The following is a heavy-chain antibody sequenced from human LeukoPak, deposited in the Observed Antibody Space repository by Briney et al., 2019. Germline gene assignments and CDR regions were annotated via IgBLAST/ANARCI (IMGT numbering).Heavy chain of an antibody. J-gene: IGHJ4*02. Sequence: SETLSLTCGVYGGSFSGYYWSWIRQPPGKGLEWIGEINYSGSTNYNPSLKSRVTISVDTSKTQFSLKMSSVTAADTAVYYCARVGVDYSGNIIKYYFDYWGQGTLVTVSS. D-gene: IGHD4-23*01. CDR1: GGSFSGYY. V-gene: IGHV4-34*01. CDR2: INYSGST. CDR3: ARVGVDYSGNIIKYYFDY.